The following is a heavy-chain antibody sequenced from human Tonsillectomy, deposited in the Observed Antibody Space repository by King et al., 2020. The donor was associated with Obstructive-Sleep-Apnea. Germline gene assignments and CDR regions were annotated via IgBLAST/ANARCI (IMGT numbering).Heavy chain of an antibody. CDR1: GFTFRSYA. CDR3: ARVGGSGSYYDSYYFDY. J-gene: IGHJ4*02. V-gene: IGHV3-30-3*01. D-gene: IGHD3-10*01. Sequence: QLVQSGGGVVQPGRSLRLSCAASGFTFRSYAMHWVRQAPGKGLEWVASISYDGSNKYYADSVKGRFTISRDNSKNTLFLQMNSLRAEDTAVYYCARVGGSGSYYDSYYFDYWGQGTLVTVSS. CDR2: ISYDGSNK.